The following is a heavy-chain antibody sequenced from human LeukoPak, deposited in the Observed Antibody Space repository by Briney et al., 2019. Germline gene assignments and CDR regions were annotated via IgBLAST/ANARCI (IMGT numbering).Heavy chain of an antibody. V-gene: IGHV4-34*01. Sequence: SETLSLNCAVYGGFFSGYYWCWIRKPPGQVLAWIGEINHSGSTSYNPSLKSRVTISVDTSKNQFSLKLSSVTAADTAVYYCARDEYSSSPGDYWGQGTLVTVSS. D-gene: IGHD6-6*01. CDR1: GGFFSGYY. CDR3: ARDEYSSSPGDY. CDR2: INHSGST. J-gene: IGHJ4*02.